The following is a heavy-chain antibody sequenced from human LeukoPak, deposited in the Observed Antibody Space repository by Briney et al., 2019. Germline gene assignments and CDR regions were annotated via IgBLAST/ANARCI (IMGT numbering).Heavy chain of an antibody. Sequence: SETLSLTCTVSGGSISSYYWSWIRQPPGKGLEWIGYIYHSGSTYYNPSLKSRVTISVDRSKNQFSLKLSSVTAADTAVYYCARGSPSFDYWGQGTLVTVSS. CDR1: GGSISSYY. CDR2: IYHSGST. CDR3: ARGSPSFDY. J-gene: IGHJ4*02. D-gene: IGHD1-26*01. V-gene: IGHV4-59*12.